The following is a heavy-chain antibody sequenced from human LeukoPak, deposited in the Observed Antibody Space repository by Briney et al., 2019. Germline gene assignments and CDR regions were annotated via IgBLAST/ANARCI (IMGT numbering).Heavy chain of an antibody. Sequence: GGSLRLSCAASGFIFSSYDMHWVRQAPGKGLEWVALMRYDGITKYYAGSVKGRFTVSRDNSKKTLYVQMNSLRDDDTAIYHCTKTGDSGSFSDYWGQGTLVTVSS. D-gene: IGHD5-12*01. J-gene: IGHJ4*02. CDR1: GFIFSSYD. CDR2: MRYDGITK. V-gene: IGHV3-30*02. CDR3: TKTGDSGSFSDY.